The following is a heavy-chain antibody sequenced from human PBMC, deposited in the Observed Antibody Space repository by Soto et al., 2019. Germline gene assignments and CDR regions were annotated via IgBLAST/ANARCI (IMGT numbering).Heavy chain of an antibody. CDR3: ATRSKRISSLNYSWFDP. J-gene: IGHJ5*02. CDR2: ISHSGST. V-gene: IGHV4-4*02. Sequence: QVELQESGPGLVKPSGTLSLTCAVSGVSISSSNWWNWVRQHPGKGLEWIGEISHSGSTNSNPSLKSRVTISVDKSKNQFSLVLVSVTAADTATYYCATRSKRISSLNYSWFDPWGQGTLVTVSS. D-gene: IGHD6-6*01. CDR1: GVSISSSNW.